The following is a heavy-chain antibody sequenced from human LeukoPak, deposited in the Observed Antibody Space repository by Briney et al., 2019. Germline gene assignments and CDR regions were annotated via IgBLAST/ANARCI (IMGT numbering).Heavy chain of an antibody. J-gene: IGHJ4*02. CDR1: GYSISSGYY. CDR2: IYHSGST. D-gene: IGHD1-26*01. Sequence: SETLSLTCAVSGYSISSGYYWGWIRQPPGKGLEWIGSIYHSGSTYYNPSLKSRVTISVDTSKNQFSLKLSSVTAADTAVYYCARASSLGGSSSGAWGAIFDYWGRGTLVTVSA. CDR3: ARASSLGGSSSGAWGAIFDY. V-gene: IGHV4-38-2*01.